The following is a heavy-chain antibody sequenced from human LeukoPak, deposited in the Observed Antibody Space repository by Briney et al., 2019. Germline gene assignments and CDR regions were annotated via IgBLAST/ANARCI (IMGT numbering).Heavy chain of an antibody. V-gene: IGHV1-2*02. CDR1: GYTFTDYY. CDR3: ARVYLGVYYYGSSGYSHLDY. Sequence: APVKVSCKASGYTFTDYYMHWVRQAPGQGLEWVGWINPNSGGTNYAQKFQGRVTMTRDTSISTAYMELSRLRSDDTAVYYCARVYLGVYYYGSSGYSHLDYWGQGTLVTVSS. CDR2: INPNSGGT. D-gene: IGHD3-22*01. J-gene: IGHJ4*02.